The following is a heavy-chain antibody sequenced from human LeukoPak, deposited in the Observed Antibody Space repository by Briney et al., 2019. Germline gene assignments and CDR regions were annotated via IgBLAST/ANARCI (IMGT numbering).Heavy chain of an antibody. CDR2: ISAYNGNT. Sequence: ASVKVSCTASGYTFTSYGISWVRQAPGQGLEWMGWISAYNGNTNYSQKLQGRVTITTDTSTSTAYMELRSLRSNDTAVYSSARVVISYGITAGLIDYWGQGTLVTVSS. J-gene: IGHJ4*02. V-gene: IGHV1-18*01. D-gene: IGHD1-14*01. CDR1: GYTFTSYG. CDR3: ARVVISYGITAGLIDY.